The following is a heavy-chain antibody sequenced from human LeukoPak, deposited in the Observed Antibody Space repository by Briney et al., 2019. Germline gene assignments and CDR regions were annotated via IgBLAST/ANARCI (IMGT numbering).Heavy chain of an antibody. J-gene: IGHJ1*01. D-gene: IGHD3-10*01. Sequence: PGGSLRLSCVASGFTFSSHGRHWVRQAPGKGLEWVAFIRYDGSNDGTNKYYADSVKGRFTVSRDNSKSTLYLQMNSLRAEDMAVYYCARNYYGSGSYGAEYFQHWGQGTLVTVSS. CDR3: ARNYYGSGSYGAEYFQH. CDR1: GFTFSSHG. V-gene: IGHV3-30*02. CDR2: IRYDGSNDGTNK.